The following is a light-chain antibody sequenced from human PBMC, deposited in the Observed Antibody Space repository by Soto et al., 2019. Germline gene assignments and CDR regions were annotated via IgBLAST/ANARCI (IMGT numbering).Light chain of an antibody. Sequence: EIVLTQSPGTLSLSPGERATLSCRASQSVSSSYLAWYQQKPGQAPRLLIYGASNRATGIADRFSGSGSWTDFTLNSSRLQPVDFAVYYCQHSGSSPITFRQGTRLGIK. V-gene: IGKV3-20*01. J-gene: IGKJ5*01. CDR1: QSVSSSY. CDR3: QHSGSSPIT. CDR2: GAS.